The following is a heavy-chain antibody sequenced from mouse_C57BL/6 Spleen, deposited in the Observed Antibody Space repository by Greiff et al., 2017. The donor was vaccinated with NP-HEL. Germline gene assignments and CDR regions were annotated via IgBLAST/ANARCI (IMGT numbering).Heavy chain of an antibody. D-gene: IGHD1-1*01. CDR3: ARDAPTTVVATRYWYFDV. Sequence: EVKLVESGGGLVQSGRSLRLSCATSGFTFSDFYMEWVRQAPGKGLEWIAASRNKANDYTTEYSASVKGRFIVSRDTSQSILYLQMNALRAEDTAIYYCARDAPTTVVATRYWYFDVWGTGTTVTVSS. CDR1: GFTFSDFY. J-gene: IGHJ1*03. V-gene: IGHV7-1*01. CDR2: SRNKANDYTT.